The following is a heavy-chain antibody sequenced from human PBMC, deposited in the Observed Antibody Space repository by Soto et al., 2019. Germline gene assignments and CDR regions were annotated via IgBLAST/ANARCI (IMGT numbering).Heavy chain of an antibody. CDR1: GFAFSSYA. CDR2: ITYDGSNK. J-gene: IGHJ4*01. Sequence: GGSLRLSCAVSGFAFSSYALHWVRQDPGKGLEWVAVITYDGSNKNYANSVKGRFTISGDNSESTLYLQMNSLTAEDTAIYYCARVSVMYVPCNSFDYWCHGTLVTVSS. V-gene: IGHV3-30-3*01. D-gene: IGHD3-10*02. CDR3: ARVSVMYVPCNSFDY.